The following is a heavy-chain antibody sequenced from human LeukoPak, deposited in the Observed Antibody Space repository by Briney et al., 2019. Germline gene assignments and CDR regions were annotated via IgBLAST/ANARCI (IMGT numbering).Heavy chain of an antibody. CDR2: INHSGST. V-gene: IGHV4-34*01. D-gene: IGHD3-9*01. CDR1: GGSFSGYY. CDR3: ARGSKYYDISG. J-gene: IGHJ4*02. Sequence: PSETLSLTCAVYGGSFSGYYWSWIRQPPGKGLEWIGEINHSGSTNYNPSLKSRVTISVDTSKNQFSLKLSSVTAADTAVYYCARGSKYYDISGWGQGTLVTVSS.